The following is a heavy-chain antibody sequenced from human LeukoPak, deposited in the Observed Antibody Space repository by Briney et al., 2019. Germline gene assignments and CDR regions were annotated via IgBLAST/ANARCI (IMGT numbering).Heavy chain of an antibody. Sequence: SETLSLTCAVYGGSFSGYYWSWIRQPPGKGLEWIGEINHSGSTDYNPSLKSRVTISVDTSKNQFSLKLSSVTAADTAVYYCARSYYFDYWGQGTLVTVSS. J-gene: IGHJ4*02. CDR1: GGSFSGYY. V-gene: IGHV4-34*01. CDR3: ARSYYFDY. CDR2: INHSGST.